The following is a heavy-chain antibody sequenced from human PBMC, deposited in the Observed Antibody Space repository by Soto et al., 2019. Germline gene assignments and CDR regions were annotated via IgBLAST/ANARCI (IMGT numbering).Heavy chain of an antibody. V-gene: IGHV1-18*01. J-gene: IGHJ6*02. CDR2: INTYNGNT. D-gene: IGHD3-16*01. CDR3: AMVDVYVTPSPQDV. Sequence: QVQLVQSGTEVKNPGASVKVSCKASGYTFTRYGIGWARQAPGQELEWMGWINTYNGNTNYAQNVQGRVTLTTDTSTSTAYMELRSLRSTDTAIYYCAMVDVYVTPSPQDVWGQGTTVIVSS. CDR1: GYTFTRYG.